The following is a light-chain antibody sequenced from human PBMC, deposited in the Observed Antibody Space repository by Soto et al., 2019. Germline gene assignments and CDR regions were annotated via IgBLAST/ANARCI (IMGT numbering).Light chain of an antibody. J-gene: IGLJ1*01. CDR3: SSYTTSSSYV. Sequence: QSVLTQPPSVSAAPGQRVTIPCSGSNINIGDNHVSWYQHLPGTAPKLVVYDVTSRPSGVSYRFSGSKSGNTASLTISGLQAEDEADYYCSSYTTSSSYVFGTGTKGTVL. CDR1: NINIGDNH. V-gene: IGLV2-18*02. CDR2: DVT.